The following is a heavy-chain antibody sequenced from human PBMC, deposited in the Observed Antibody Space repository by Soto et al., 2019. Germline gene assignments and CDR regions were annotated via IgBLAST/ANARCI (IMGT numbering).Heavy chain of an antibody. CDR1: GGSFSGYY. CDR3: AGGPGTVTGYYYYYMDV. Sequence: QVQLQQWGAGLLKPSETLSLTCAVYGGSFSGYYWSWIRQPPGKGLEWIGEINHSGSTNYNPSLKSRVTISVDTSKNQFSLKLSSVTAADTAVYYCAGGPGTVTGYYYYYMDVWGKGTTVTVSS. CDR2: INHSGST. V-gene: IGHV4-34*01. D-gene: IGHD1-1*01. J-gene: IGHJ6*03.